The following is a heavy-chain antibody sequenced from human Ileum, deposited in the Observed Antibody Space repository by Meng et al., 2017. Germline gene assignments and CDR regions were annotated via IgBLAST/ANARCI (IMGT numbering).Heavy chain of an antibody. CDR3: ARPAVTTALGGFDY. CDR1: GDSIRFSSYY. V-gene: IGHV4-39*01. J-gene: IGHJ4*02. CDR2: IYYNGNT. D-gene: IGHD3-16*01. Sequence: QLQLQESGPGLVKPSETPSPNCAVSGDSIRFSSYYWGWVRQPPGQGLEWIGSIYYNGNTYYSPSLKSRASISVDTSKNQFSLKLSSVTAADTAVYYCARPAVTTALGGFDYWGQGTLVTVSS.